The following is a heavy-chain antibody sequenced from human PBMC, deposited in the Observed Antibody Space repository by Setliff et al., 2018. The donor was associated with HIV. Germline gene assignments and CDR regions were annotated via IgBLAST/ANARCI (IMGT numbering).Heavy chain of an antibody. CDR1: GYSFTYYA. CDR2: INAGNGHT. V-gene: IGHV1-3*01. D-gene: IGHD3-10*01. Sequence: ASVKVSCKASGYSFTYYAVHWVRQAPGQRLEWMGRINAGNGHTEYSQNFQDRITFTRDTSASTVYTEFTSLRSEDTAVYYCARDRGYGSGSYYADNWFDPWGQGTLVTVSS. CDR3: ARDRGYGSGSYYADNWFDP. J-gene: IGHJ5*02.